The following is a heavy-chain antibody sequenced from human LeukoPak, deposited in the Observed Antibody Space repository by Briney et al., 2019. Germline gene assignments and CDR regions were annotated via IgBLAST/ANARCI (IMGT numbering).Heavy chain of an antibody. CDR2: ISSNGDNT. V-gene: IGHV3-64D*06. J-gene: IGHJ3*01. CDR1: GFPFNTYA. CDR3: TRDSALLGVAFDL. D-gene: IGHD2-15*01. Sequence: GGSLRLSCSASGFPFNTYAIHWVRQAPGKGLEYVAGISSNGDNTDFADSTKGRFTISRDDSKSTLFLQMNSLRAEDTAVYFCTRDSALLGVAFDLWGQGTVVTVSS.